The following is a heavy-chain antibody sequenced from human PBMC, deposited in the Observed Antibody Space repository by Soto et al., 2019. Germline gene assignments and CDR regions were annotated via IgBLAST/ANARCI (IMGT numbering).Heavy chain of an antibody. J-gene: IGHJ5*02. CDR2: ISSSGSTI. CDR3: AREAAAGPVGWFDP. Sequence: GGSLRLSCAASGFTFSDYDMSWIRQAPGKGLEWVSYISSSGSTIYYADSVKGRFTISRDNAKNSLYLQMNSLRAEDTAVYYCAREAAAGPVGWFDPWGQGTLVTVSS. CDR1: GFTFSDYD. D-gene: IGHD6-13*01. V-gene: IGHV3-11*01.